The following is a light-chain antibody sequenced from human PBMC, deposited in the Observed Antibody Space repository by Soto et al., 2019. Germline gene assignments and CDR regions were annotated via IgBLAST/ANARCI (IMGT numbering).Light chain of an antibody. CDR1: SSDVGGYNY. V-gene: IGLV2-11*01. CDR3: CSYAGYYTLV. J-gene: IGLJ3*02. Sequence: QSALTQPRSVSGSPGQSVTVSCTGTSSDVGGYNYVSWYQQHPGKAPKLMIYDVNKRPSGVPDRFSGSKSGNTASLTISGLQAEDEADYYCCSYAGYYTLVFGGGTKLTVL. CDR2: DVN.